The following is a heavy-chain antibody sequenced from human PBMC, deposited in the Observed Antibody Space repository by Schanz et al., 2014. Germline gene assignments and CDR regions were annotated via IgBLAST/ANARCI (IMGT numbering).Heavy chain of an antibody. V-gene: IGHV1-18*01. Sequence: QVQLVHSGAEVKKPGSSVKVSCKASGYTFNNHGISWVRQAPEQGLEWMGWISVYHGHTNYAEKVHGRVTMTTDTSTSTAYMELRSLISDDTAVYYCVRDAGWAFGDYHGMDVWGQGTSVTVSS. D-gene: IGHD3-10*01. CDR1: GYTFNNHG. CDR2: ISVYHGHT. CDR3: VRDAGWAFGDYHGMDV. J-gene: IGHJ6*02.